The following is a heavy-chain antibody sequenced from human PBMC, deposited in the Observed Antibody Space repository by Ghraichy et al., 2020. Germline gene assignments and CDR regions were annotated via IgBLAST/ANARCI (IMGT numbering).Heavy chain of an antibody. V-gene: IGHV3-23*01. CDR3: ARGQHAYDLPDGFHS. D-gene: IGHD3-3*01. CDR2: ISGSGENT. Sequence: GGSLRLSCAASGFTLDTYTMSWVRQAPGKGLEWVSTISGSGENTHYADSVRGRFTISRDIAQNALFLQMNSLRAEDTSVYYCARGQHAYDLPDGFHSWGQGTLDTVPP. J-gene: IGHJ4*02. CDR1: GFTLDTYT.